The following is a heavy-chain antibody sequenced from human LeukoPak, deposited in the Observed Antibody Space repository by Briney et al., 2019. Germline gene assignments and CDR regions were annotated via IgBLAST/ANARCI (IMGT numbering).Heavy chain of an antibody. CDR3: ARDRRYCSGGSCFALDY. D-gene: IGHD2-15*01. Sequence: PSQTLSLTCTVSGGSISSGGYYWSWLRQHPGKGLEWIGYIYYGGSTYYNPSLKSRVTISVDTSKNQFSLKLSSVTAAATAVYYCARDRRYCSGGSCFALDYWGQGTLVTVSS. CDR2: IYYGGST. V-gene: IGHV4-31*03. J-gene: IGHJ4*02. CDR1: GGSISSGGYY.